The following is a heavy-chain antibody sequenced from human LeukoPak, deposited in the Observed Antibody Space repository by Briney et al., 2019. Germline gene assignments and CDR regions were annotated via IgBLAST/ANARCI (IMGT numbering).Heavy chain of an antibody. CDR3: AREGIRGSGTWTFDY. CDR1: GFTVSSDY. CDR2: IYSDGRT. Sequence: GGSLRLSCAASGFTVSSDYIRWVRQAPGKGLEWVSVIYSDGRTYYADPVKGRFTTSRDDSKNTVYLQMNSLRAEDTAVYYCAREGIRGSGTWTFDYWGQGTQVTVSS. J-gene: IGHJ4*02. V-gene: IGHV3-53*01. D-gene: IGHD2-15*01.